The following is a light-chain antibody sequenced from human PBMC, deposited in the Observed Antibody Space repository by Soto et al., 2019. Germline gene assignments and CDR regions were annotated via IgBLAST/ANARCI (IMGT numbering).Light chain of an antibody. CDR2: LNSDGSH. J-gene: IGLJ1*01. CDR1: SGHSSYA. V-gene: IGLV4-69*01. Sequence: QLVLTQSPSASASLGASVKLTCTLSSGHSSYAIAWHQQQPEKGPRYLMKLNSDGSHSKGDGIPDRFSGSSSGAERYLTIASLQYEDEAEYYCQTWGTGIHVFGTGTKVTVL. CDR3: QTWGTGIHV.